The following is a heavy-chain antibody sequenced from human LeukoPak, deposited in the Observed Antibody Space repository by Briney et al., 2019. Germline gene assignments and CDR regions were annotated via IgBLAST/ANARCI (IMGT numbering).Heavy chain of an antibody. CDR3: AKDFGFLEWLPDY. V-gene: IGHV3-23*01. CDR1: GFTFSSYA. D-gene: IGHD3-3*01. Sequence: GGSLRLSCAASGFTFSSYAMSWVRQAPGKGLEWVSAISGSGGSTYYADSVKGRFAISRDNSKNTLYLQMNSLRAEDTAVYYCAKDFGFLEWLPDYWGQGTLVTVSS. J-gene: IGHJ4*02. CDR2: ISGSGGST.